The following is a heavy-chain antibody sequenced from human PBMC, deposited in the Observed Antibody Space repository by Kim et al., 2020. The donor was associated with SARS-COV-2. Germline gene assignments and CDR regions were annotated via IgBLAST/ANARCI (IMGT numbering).Heavy chain of an antibody. CDR1: GGSITTTTYY. J-gene: IGHJ4*02. D-gene: IGHD2-15*01. CDR2: IYYSGST. Sequence: SETLSLTCTVSGGSITTTTYYWDWIRQPPGKGLEWVGTIYYSGSTYYNPSLKSRVTISVDTSKNQFSLKLTSVTASDTAVYYCARRFCSGGICYFRDWGQGTLVTVSS. V-gene: IGHV4-39*01. CDR3: ARRFCSGGICYFRD.